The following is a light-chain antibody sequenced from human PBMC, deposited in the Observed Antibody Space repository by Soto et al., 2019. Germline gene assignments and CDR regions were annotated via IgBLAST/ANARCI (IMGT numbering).Light chain of an antibody. J-gene: IGLJ1*01. CDR3: SSNDGSILYV. CDR1: SSDVGGYNY. V-gene: IGLV2-8*01. Sequence: QSVLTQPPSASGSPGQSVTISCTGTSSDVGGYNYVSWYQQHPGKAPKLMIYEVSKRPSGVPDRFSGSKSGNTASLTVSGLQAEDEADYYCSSNDGSILYVSVTGSKVNVL. CDR2: EVS.